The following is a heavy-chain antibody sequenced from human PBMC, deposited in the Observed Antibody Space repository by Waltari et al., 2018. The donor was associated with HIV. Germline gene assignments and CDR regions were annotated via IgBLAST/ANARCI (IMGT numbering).Heavy chain of an antibody. CDR2: ISTYNGNT. J-gene: IGHJ3*01. CDR3: ARGDRSSDF. D-gene: IGHD1-26*01. CDR1: GYPFTDYG. Sequence: QVQLVQSGGEVTRPGASVKVSCKTSGYPFTDYGINWVRQAPGQGLEWMGWISTYNGNTKYAQMLQGRITVTTDTSRGTAFMELGSRRSDDTAVYYCARGDRSSDFWGQGTMVTVS. V-gene: IGHV1-18*01.